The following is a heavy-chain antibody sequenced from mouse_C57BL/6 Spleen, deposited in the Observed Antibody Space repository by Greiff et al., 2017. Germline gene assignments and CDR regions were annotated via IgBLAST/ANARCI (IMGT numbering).Heavy chain of an antibody. D-gene: IGHD1-1*01. V-gene: IGHV1-15*01. CDR2: IDPETGGT. CDR3: TRKDLYGSWYFDV. J-gene: IGHJ1*03. Sequence: VQLQQSGAELVRPGASVTLSCKASGYTFTDYEMHWVKQTPVHGLEWIGAIDPETGGTAYNQKFKGKAILTADKSSSTAYMELRSLTSEDSAVYYCTRKDLYGSWYFDVWGTGTTVTVSS. CDR1: GYTFTDYE.